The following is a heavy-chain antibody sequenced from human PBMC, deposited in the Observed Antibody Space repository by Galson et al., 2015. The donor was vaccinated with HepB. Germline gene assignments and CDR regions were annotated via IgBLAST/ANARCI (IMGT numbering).Heavy chain of an antibody. Sequence: SLRLSCAASGFTFSSYGMHWVRQAPGKGLEWVAVISYDGSNKYYADSVKGRFTISRDNSKNTLYLQMNSLRAEDTAVYYCAKDWYDYGDDRVFFAFDIWGQGTMVTVSS. CDR2: ISYDGSNK. V-gene: IGHV3-30*18. D-gene: IGHD4-17*01. J-gene: IGHJ3*02. CDR1: GFTFSSYG. CDR3: AKDWYDYGDDRVFFAFDI.